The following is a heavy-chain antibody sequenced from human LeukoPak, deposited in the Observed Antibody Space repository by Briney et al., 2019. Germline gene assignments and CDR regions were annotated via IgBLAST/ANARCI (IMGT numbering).Heavy chain of an antibody. J-gene: IGHJ4*02. D-gene: IGHD3-10*01. CDR2: INHSGST. V-gene: IGHV4-34*01. CDR1: GGSFSGYY. Sequence: PSETLSLTCAVYGGSFSGYYWSWIRQPPGKGLEWIGEINHSGSTSYNPSLKSRVTISVDTSKNQFSLKLSSVTAADTAVYYCARRRGVPLSYLDYWGQGTLVTVPS. CDR3: ARRRGVPLSYLDY.